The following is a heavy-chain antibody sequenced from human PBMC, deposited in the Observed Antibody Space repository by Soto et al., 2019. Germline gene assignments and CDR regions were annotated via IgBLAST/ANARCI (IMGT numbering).Heavy chain of an antibody. CDR2: INAGNGNT. J-gene: IGHJ4*02. D-gene: IGHD3-10*01. Sequence: QVQLVQSGAEVKKPGASVKVSYKASGYTFTSYAMHWVRQAPGQRLEWMGWINAGNGNTKYSQKFQGRVTITRDTSASTAYMELSSLRSEDTAVYYCASQMWFGEGGFDYWGQGTLVTVSS. V-gene: IGHV1-3*01. CDR3: ASQMWFGEGGFDY. CDR1: GYTFTSYA.